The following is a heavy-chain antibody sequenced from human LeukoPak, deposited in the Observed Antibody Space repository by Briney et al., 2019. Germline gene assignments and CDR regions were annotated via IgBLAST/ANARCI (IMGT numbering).Heavy chain of an antibody. J-gene: IGHJ4*02. CDR3: ARTADTAMVLGY. V-gene: IGHV4-59*08. CDR2: VYYSGST. CDR1: GGSISNYY. Sequence: SETLSLTCTVSGGSISNYYWSWIRQPPGKGLEWIGFVYYSGSTHYNPSLESRVTISVDMSKNQFSLKLSSVTAADTAVYYCARTADTAMVLGYWGQGTLVTVSS. D-gene: IGHD5-18*01.